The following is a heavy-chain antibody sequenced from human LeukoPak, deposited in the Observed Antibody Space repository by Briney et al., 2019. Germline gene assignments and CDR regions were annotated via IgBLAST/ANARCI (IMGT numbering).Heavy chain of an antibody. CDR2: IYSSGRT. CDR3: ARHLDYGDHQDAFDI. Sequence: SETLSLTCTVSGGSISSSSYSWSWIRQPPGKGLEWIGYIYSSGRTNHNPSLKSRVTISVSTSRNQFSLKLSSVTAADTAVYYCARHLDYGDHQDAFDIWGQGTMVTVSS. V-gene: IGHV4-61*05. D-gene: IGHD4-17*01. CDR1: GGSISSSSYS. J-gene: IGHJ3*02.